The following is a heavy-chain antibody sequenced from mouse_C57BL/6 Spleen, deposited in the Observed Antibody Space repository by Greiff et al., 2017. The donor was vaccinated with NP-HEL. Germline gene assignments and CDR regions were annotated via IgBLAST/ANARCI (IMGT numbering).Heavy chain of an antibody. CDR3: ARGGIYDGYYVYFDV. CDR2: IYPGDGDT. CDR1: GYAFSSSW. J-gene: IGHJ1*03. V-gene: IGHV1-82*01. Sequence: VQLQQSGPELVKPGASVKISCKASGYAFSSSWMNWVKQRPGKGLEWIGRIYPGDGDTNYNGKFKGKATLTADKSSSTAYMQLSSLTSEDSAVYFCARGGIYDGYYVYFDVWGTGTTVTVSS. D-gene: IGHD2-3*01.